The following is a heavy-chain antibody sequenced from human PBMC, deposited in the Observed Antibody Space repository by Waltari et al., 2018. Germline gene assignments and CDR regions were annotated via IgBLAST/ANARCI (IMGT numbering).Heavy chain of an antibody. J-gene: IGHJ5*02. CDR1: GGSFSGYY. CDR3: ARDPHRWELLGWFDP. V-gene: IGHV3-30-3*01. CDR2: ISYDGSNK. Sequence: QVQLQQWGAGLLKPSETLSLTCAVYGGSFSGYYWSWIRQAPGKGLEWVAVISYDGSNKYYADSVKGRFTISRDNSKNTLYLQMNSLRAEDTAVYYCARDPHRWELLGWFDPWGQGTLVTVSS. D-gene: IGHD1-26*01.